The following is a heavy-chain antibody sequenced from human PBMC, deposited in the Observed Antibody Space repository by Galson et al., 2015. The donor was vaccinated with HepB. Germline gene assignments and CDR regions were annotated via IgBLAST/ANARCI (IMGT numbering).Heavy chain of an antibody. D-gene: IGHD2-2*02. J-gene: IGHJ4*02. CDR2: IKQDGSEK. CDR3: ARGTRWFLVVPAAIPRYYFDY. V-gene: IGHV3-7*04. Sequence: SLRLSCAASGFTFSSYWMSWVRQAPGKGLEWVANIKQDGSEKYYVDSVKGRFTISRDNAKNSLYLQMNSLRAEDTAVYYCARGTRWFLVVPAAIPRYYFDYWGQGTLVTVSS. CDR1: GFTFSSYW.